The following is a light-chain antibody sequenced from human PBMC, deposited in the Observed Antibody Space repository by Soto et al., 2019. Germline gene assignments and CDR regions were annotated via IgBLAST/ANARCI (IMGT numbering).Light chain of an antibody. CDR2: SND. CDR1: TSNIGSNT. CDR3: ATWADGLSSYV. J-gene: IGLJ1*01. V-gene: IGLV1-44*01. Sequence: QSVLSQPPSASGTPGQRVTISCSGSTSNIGSNTVSWYQQLPQRAPKLLIFSNDQRPSGVPDRFSGSKSGTSASLAISGLQSEYEAEYFCATWADGLSSYVFGTGTKVTVL.